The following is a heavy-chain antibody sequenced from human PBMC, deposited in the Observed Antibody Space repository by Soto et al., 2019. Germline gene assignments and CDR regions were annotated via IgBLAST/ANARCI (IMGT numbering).Heavy chain of an antibody. V-gene: IGHV2-26*01. D-gene: IGHD4-17*01. CDR1: GFSLRNERMG. Sequence: QVTLKESGPVVVKPTETLTLTCTVSGFSLRNERMGVSWIRQRPGKALEWLAHIFSNDANSSTTSLKSRLTIAKDSSKSQVVLTMTNMDPIDTATDHYARIRYRDYVHWYFDLWGRGTLVTVSS. J-gene: IGHJ2*01. CDR3: ARIRYRDYVHWYFDL. CDR2: IFSNDAN.